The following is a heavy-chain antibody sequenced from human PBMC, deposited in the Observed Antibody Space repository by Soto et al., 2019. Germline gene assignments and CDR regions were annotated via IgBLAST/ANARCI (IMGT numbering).Heavy chain of an antibody. J-gene: IGHJ3*02. CDR1: GFTFSNYA. CDR2: ISVSGGST. Sequence: EVQLLESGGGLIQPGGSLRLSCAASGFTFSNYAMTWVRQAPGKGLEWVSGISVSGGSTYYAGSVKGRFTISRDNSKNMLYLQMNSLSAEDTAVYYCAKDFIGTSADAFDIWGQGTVVTVSS. V-gene: IGHV3-23*01. D-gene: IGHD1-26*01. CDR3: AKDFIGTSADAFDI.